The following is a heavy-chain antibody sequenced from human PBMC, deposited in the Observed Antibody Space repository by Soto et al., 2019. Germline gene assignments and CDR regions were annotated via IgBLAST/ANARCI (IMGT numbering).Heavy chain of an antibody. CDR1: GDSVSSDSAA. D-gene: IGHD1-26*01. CDR2: TYYRSEWNN. V-gene: IGHV6-1*01. Sequence: SPTLSLTCAISGDSVSSDSAAWNWFRQSPSRGLEWLGRTYYRSEWNNDYAVSVKGRLTFIADTSRNQFSLQLNSVTPEGMAVYYCASGWALRDWGPGTLVTVSS. CDR3: ASGWALRD. J-gene: IGHJ4*02.